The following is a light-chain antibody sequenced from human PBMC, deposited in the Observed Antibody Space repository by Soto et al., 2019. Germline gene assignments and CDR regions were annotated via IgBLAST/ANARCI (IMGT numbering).Light chain of an antibody. CDR2: AAS. J-gene: IGKJ3*01. Sequence: DIQMTQSPSSLSASVGDRVTITCRASQSISSYLNWDQQKPGKAPKLLIYAASSLQSGVPSRFSGSGSGTDFTLTISSLQPEDFATYYCQQSYSTPVTFGPGTKVDIK. CDR3: QQSYSTPVT. V-gene: IGKV1-39*01. CDR1: QSISSY.